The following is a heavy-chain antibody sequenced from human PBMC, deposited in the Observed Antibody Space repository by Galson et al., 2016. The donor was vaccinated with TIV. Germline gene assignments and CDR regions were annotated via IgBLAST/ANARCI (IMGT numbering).Heavy chain of an antibody. CDR3: AKEVQRRLPP. Sequence: SLRLFCADTGFTFSHYPMHWVRQAPGKGLEWVAVVSFDGSNKYYADAVEGRFTISRDNSKNTLSLQMNSLRAEDTAVYFCAKEVQRRLPPWGQGTLVTVSS. CDR1: GFTFSHYP. D-gene: IGHD1-1*01. J-gene: IGHJ5*02. CDR2: VSFDGSNK. V-gene: IGHV3-30-3*01.